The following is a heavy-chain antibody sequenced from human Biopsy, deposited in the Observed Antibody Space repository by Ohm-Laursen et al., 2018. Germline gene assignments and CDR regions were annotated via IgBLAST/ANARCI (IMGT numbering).Heavy chain of an antibody. V-gene: IGHV4-61*01. CDR1: GDSVSSGSFY. D-gene: IGHD6-19*01. CDR3: ARGMRSSGWPYFDS. J-gene: IGHJ4*02. Sequence: GTLSLTCTVSGDSVSSGSFYWTWIRQPPGQGLEYIGYIYDRGSTANYNPSLESRVTMSVDMPKNQFSLKLSFVTAADTAIYYCARGMRSSGWPYFDSWGQGTLVTVSS. CDR2: IYDRGSTA.